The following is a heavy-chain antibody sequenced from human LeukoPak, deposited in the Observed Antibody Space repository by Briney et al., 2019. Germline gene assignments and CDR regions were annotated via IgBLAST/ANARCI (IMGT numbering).Heavy chain of an antibody. CDR2: ISGNSVST. J-gene: IGHJ5*01. Sequence: GGSLRLSCAASGFTFSSYAMSWVRQAPGKGLEWVSGISGNSVSTYYADSVKGRFTISRDNSKNTLFLQMSSLRAEDTAVYYCARAYSSSWYDFWGQGTLVTVSS. V-gene: IGHV3-23*01. CDR1: GFTFSSYA. D-gene: IGHD6-13*01. CDR3: ARAYSSSWYDF.